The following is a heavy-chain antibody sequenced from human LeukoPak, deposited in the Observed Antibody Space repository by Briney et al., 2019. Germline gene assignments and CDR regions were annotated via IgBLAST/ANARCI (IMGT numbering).Heavy chain of an antibody. V-gene: IGHV3-30*18. Sequence: GGSLRLSCAASGFTFSSYGMHWVRQAPGKGLEWVAVISYDGSNKYYADSVKGQFTVSRDNSENTLYLQMNSLRPDDTAVYYCAKKAAPVSAIRAGFDYWGQGTLVTVSS. D-gene: IGHD2-21*01. CDR2: ISYDGSNK. CDR1: GFTFSSYG. J-gene: IGHJ4*02. CDR3: AKKAAPVSAIRAGFDY.